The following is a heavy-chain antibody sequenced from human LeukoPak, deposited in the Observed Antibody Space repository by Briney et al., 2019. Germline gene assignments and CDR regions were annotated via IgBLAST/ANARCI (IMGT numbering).Heavy chain of an antibody. J-gene: IGHJ2*01. CDR2: IYYSGST. D-gene: IGHD3-22*01. V-gene: IGHV4-59*01. CDR1: GGSISSYY. Sequence: SETLSLTCTVSGGSISSYYWSWIRQPPGKGLEWIGYIYYSGSTNYNPSLKSRVTISVDTSKNQFSLKLSSVTAADTAVYYCARVGRVTMIVVVKPNWYFDLWGRGTLVTVSS. CDR3: ARVGRVTMIVVVKPNWYFDL.